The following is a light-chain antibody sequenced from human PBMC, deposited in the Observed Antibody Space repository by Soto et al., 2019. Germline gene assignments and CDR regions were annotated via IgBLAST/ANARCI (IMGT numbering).Light chain of an antibody. V-gene: IGKV3-15*01. CDR2: GAS. CDR1: QSVRSN. CDR3: QQYGSSPWT. Sequence: EIVMTQSPATLSVSPGERATLSCRASQSVRSNLAWYQQKPGQAPRLLIYGASTRATGIPARFSGSGSGTEFTLTISSLQSEDFAAYYCQQYGSSPWTFGQGTKVDIK. J-gene: IGKJ1*01.